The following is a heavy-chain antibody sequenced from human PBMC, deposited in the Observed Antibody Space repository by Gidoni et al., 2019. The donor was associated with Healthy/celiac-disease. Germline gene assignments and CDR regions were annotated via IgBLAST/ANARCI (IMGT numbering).Heavy chain of an antibody. V-gene: IGHV3-21*01. CDR3: ARDRARNWNSWVPDAFDI. D-gene: IGHD1-1*01. Sequence: EVQLVESGGGLVKPGGSLRLSCAASGFTFSSYRMNWVRQAPGKGLEWVSSISSSSSYIYYADSVKGRFTISRDNAKNSLYLQMNSLRAEDTAVYYCARDRARNWNSWVPDAFDIWGQGTMVTVS. CDR2: ISSSSSYI. J-gene: IGHJ3*02. CDR1: GFTFSSYR.